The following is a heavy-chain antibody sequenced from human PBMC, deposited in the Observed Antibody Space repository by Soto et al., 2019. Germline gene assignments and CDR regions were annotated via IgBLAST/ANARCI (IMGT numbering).Heavy chain of an antibody. D-gene: IGHD3-10*01. CDR2: ISSSSTTI. CDR3: ARDPLWFGELLLDY. J-gene: IGHJ4*02. Sequence: EVQLVESGGGLVQPGGSLRLSCAASGFTFSSYSMNWVRQAPGKGLEWVSYISSSSTTIYYADSVKGRFTISRDNAKNSLYLQMNSLRAEDTAVYCCARDPLWFGELLLDYWGQGTLVTVSS. V-gene: IGHV3-48*01. CDR1: GFTFSSYS.